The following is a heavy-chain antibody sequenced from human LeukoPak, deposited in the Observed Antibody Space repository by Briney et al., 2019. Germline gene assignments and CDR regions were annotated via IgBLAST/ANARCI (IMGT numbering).Heavy chain of an antibody. J-gene: IGHJ3*02. CDR2: ISSSSSTI. D-gene: IGHD2-15*01. V-gene: IGHV3-48*01. Sequence: GGSLRLSCAASGFTFSSYSMNWVRQAPGKGLEWVSYISSSSSTIYYADSVKGRFTISRDNAKNSLYLQMNSLRAEDTAVYYCASGRGPADAFDIWGQGTMATVSS. CDR1: GFTFSSYS. CDR3: ASGRGPADAFDI.